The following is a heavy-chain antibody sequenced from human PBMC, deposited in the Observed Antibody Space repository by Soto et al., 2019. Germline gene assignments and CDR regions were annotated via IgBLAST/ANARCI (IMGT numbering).Heavy chain of an antibody. CDR1: GFTFCSYG. CDR2: ISYDGSNK. J-gene: IGHJ4*02. V-gene: IGHV3-30*18. CDR3: AKAAYSSALGFDY. Sequence: PGCCLRLSCAASGFTFCSYGMHGVRKAPGKGLEWVAVISYDGSNKYYEDSVKGRFTISRDNSKNTLYLQMNSLRAEDTAVYYCAKAAYSSALGFDYWGQGTLVTVSS. D-gene: IGHD6-25*01.